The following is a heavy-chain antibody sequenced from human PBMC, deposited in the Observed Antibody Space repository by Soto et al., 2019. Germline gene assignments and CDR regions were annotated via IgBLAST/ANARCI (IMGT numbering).Heavy chain of an antibody. CDR1: GGSISSSSYY. J-gene: IGHJ1*01. V-gene: IGHV4-39*01. CDR3: ARQLMVYATPEYFQH. D-gene: IGHD2-8*01. CDR2: IYYSGST. Sequence: SETLSLTCTVSGGSISSSSYYWGWIRQPPGKGLEWIGSIYYSGSTYYNPSLKSRVTISVDTSKNQFSLKLSSVTAADTAVYYCARQLMVYATPEYFQHWGQGTLVTVSS.